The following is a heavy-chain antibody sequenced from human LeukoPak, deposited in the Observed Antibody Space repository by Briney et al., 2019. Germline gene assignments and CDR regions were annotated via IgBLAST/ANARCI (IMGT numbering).Heavy chain of an antibody. CDR3: ASDDYGGYAAFDI. V-gene: IGHV3-21*01. J-gene: IGHJ3*02. Sequence: GGSLRLSCAASGFTFSSYSMNWVRQAPGKGLEWVSSISSSSSYIYYADSVKGRFTISRDNAKNSLYLQMNSLRAEDTAVYYCASDDYGGYAAFDIWGQGTMVTVSS. CDR2: ISSSSSYI. CDR1: GFTFSSYS. D-gene: IGHD4-17*01.